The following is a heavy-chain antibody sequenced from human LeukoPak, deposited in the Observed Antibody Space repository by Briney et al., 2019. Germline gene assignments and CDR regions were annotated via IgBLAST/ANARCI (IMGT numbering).Heavy chain of an antibody. CDR1: GYSISSGYF. V-gene: IGHV4-38-2*02. J-gene: IGHJ6*03. Sequence: PSETLSLTCTVSGYSISSGYFWGWIRQPPGKGLECIGTIYHSGSTYYNPSLKSRVTISVDTSKNQFSLKLNSVTAADTAVYYYARLSHYYYMDVWGKGTTVTISS. CDR2: IYHSGST. CDR3: ARLSHYYYMDV.